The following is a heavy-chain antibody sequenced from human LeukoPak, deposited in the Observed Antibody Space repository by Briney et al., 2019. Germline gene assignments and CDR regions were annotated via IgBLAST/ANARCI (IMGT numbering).Heavy chain of an antibody. D-gene: IGHD2-2*01. CDR3: AKDLYCSSTSCPEDFYYYYGMDV. J-gene: IGHJ6*02. Sequence: GGSLRLSCAASGFTFSSYAMSWVRQAPGKGLEWVSAISGSGGGTYYADSVKGRFTISRDNSKNTLYLHLNSLRAEDTAVYYCAKDLYCSSTSCPEDFYYYYGMDVWGQGTTVTVS. V-gene: IGHV3-23*01. CDR1: GFTFSSYA. CDR2: ISGSGGGT.